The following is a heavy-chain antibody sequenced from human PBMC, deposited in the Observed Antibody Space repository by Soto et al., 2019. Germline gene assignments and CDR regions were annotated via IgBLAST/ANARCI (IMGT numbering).Heavy chain of an antibody. Sequence: QVQLVESGGGVVQPGRSLRRSCAASGFTFSSYGMHWVRQAPGKGLEWVAVIWYDGSNKSYADSVKARFPISRDNSKHALYLQMNSLRAEDTAVYYCASDLRRYCSSTSCYPDVWGQGPTVTVSS. J-gene: IGHJ6*02. CDR3: ASDLRRYCSSTSCYPDV. V-gene: IGHV3-33*01. D-gene: IGHD2-2*01. CDR2: IWYDGSNK. CDR1: GFTFSSYG.